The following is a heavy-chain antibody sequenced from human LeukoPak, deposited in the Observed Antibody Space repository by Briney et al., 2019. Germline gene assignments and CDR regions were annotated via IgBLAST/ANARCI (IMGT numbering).Heavy chain of an antibody. D-gene: IGHD6-19*01. V-gene: IGHV3-7*01. J-gene: IGHJ4*01. CDR2: IKQDGSEK. CDR1: GCTFSGYW. Sequence: PGGSLRLSWAGSGCTFSGYWWSWVRQAPGKGLEWVANIKQDGSEKSYVDSVKARITIIRDNAENLKYLQMNSMTAEDTAVYYCANSAWTSRDYWGHGTLVTVS. CDR3: ANSAWTSRDY.